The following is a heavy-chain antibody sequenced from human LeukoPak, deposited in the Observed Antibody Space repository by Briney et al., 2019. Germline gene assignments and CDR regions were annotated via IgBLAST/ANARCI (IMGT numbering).Heavy chain of an antibody. CDR1: GGSISSYY. CDR3: AREVIYDSSGYYAHDAFDI. D-gene: IGHD3-22*01. CDR2: IYTSGST. J-gene: IGHJ3*02. Sequence: SETLSLTCTVSGGSISSYYWSWIRQPAGKGLEWIGRIYTSGSTNYNPSLKSRVTMSVDTSKNQFSLKLSSVTAADTAVYYCAREVIYDSSGYYAHDAFDIWGQGTMVTVSS. V-gene: IGHV4-4*07.